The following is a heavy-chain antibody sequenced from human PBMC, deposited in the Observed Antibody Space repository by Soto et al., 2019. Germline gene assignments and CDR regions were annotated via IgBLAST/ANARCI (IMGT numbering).Heavy chain of an antibody. CDR3: TRHLGYGSESFSNDQDNKRYLSAMEV. V-gene: IGHV5-10-1*01. J-gene: IGHJ6*02. CDR1: GYSFSTYW. CDR2: IDPSDSYT. Sequence: GESLKISCKGSGYSFSTYWINWVRQMPGKGLEWMGRIDPSDSYTDYGPSFQGHDTISADKSLSAAYLQWSSLKASDTAMYYCTRHLGYGSESFSNDQDNKRYLSAMEVWGQGTTVTVSS. D-gene: IGHD3-10*01.